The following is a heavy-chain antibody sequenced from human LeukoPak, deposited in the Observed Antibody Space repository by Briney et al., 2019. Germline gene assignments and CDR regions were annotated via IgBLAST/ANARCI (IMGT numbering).Heavy chain of an antibody. CDR1: GFTLNYFW. CDR2: INNDGTAT. CDR3: ATVSEY. J-gene: IGHJ4*02. V-gene: IGHV3-74*01. Sequence: GGSLTLSRPASGFTLNYFWMHWVRQVPGKGLAWVAGINNDGTATYYADSVKGRFTISRDNAKNTVYLQMNGLRAEDTAVYYCATVSEYWGQGTLVTVSS.